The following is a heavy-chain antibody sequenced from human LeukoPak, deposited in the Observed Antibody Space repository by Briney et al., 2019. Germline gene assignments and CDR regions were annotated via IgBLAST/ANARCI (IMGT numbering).Heavy chain of an antibody. D-gene: IGHD2-15*01. CDR3: ALGYCGGGSCYAREYFRH. CDR1: GVSISSGGYY. CDR2: IYYSGST. J-gene: IGHJ1*01. V-gene: IGHV4-31*03. Sequence: PSQTLSLTCTVSGVSISSGGYYWTWIRQHPGKGLEWIGYIYYSGSTYYNPSLKSRVTISVDTSKNQFSLRLSSVTAADTAVYYCALGYCGGGSCYAREYFRHWGQGTLVTVSS.